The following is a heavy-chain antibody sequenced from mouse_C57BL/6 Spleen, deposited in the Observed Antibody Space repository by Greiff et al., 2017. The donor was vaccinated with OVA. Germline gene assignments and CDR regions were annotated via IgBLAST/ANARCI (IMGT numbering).Heavy chain of an antibody. V-gene: IGHV1-64*01. CDR1: GYTFTSYW. D-gene: IGHD1-1*01. CDR2: IHPNSGST. Sequence: QVQLQQSGAELVKPGASVKLSCKASGYTFTSYWMHWVKQRPGQGLEWIGMIHPNSGSTNYNEKFKSKATLTVDKSSSTAYMQLSSLTSEDSAVYYCARPVVATGLDYWGQGTTLTVSS. J-gene: IGHJ2*01. CDR3: ARPVVATGLDY.